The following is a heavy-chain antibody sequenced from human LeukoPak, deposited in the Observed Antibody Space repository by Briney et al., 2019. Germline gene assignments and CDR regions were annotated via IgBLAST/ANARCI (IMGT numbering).Heavy chain of an antibody. CDR1: GFTFSDYY. V-gene: IGHV3-11*06. J-gene: IGHJ5*02. CDR2: ISSSSSYT. CDR3: ARVGVVVIPKHNWFDP. D-gene: IGHD3-22*01. Sequence: GGSLRLSCAASGFTFSDYYMSWIRQAPGKGLEWVSYISSSSSYTNYADSVKGRFTISRDNAKNSLYLQMNSLRAEDTAVYYCARVGVVVIPKHNWFDPWGQGTLVTVSS.